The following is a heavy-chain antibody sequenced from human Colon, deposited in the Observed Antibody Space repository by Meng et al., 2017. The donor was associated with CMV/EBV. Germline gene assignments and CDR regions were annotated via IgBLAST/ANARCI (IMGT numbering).Heavy chain of an antibody. CDR3: ARGYSGSYYPFDY. J-gene: IGHJ4*02. D-gene: IGHD1-26*01. CDR1: GGTFSSYA. V-gene: IGHV1-69*05. CDR2: IIPIFGTA. Sequence: CKASGGTFSSYAISWVRQAPGQGLEWMGGIIPIFGTANYAQKFQGRVTITTDESTSTAYMELSSLRSEDTAVYYCARGYSGSYYPFDYWGQGTLVTVSS.